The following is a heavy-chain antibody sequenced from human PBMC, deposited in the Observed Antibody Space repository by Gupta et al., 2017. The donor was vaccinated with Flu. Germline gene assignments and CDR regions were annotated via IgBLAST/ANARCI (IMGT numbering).Heavy chain of an antibody. CDR1: GFTFSTYT. D-gene: IGHD7-27*01. V-gene: IGHV3-21*01. CDR3: ARGGDPTGADWYFDL. Sequence: GFTFSTYTTNWVRQAPGKGLEWVSSITSGGAYTLYADALKGRFTISRDNAKNSLYLQVNSLRAEDTAIYYCARGGDPTGADWYFDLWGRGTLVTVSS. CDR2: ITSGGAYT. J-gene: IGHJ2*01.